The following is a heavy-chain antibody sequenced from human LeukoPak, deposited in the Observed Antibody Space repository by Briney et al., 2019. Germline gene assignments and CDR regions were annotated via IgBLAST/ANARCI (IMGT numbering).Heavy chain of an antibody. V-gene: IGHV3-23*01. CDR3: ANQYYYGSGSPKRRYYFDY. J-gene: IGHJ4*02. CDR2: ISGSGGST. D-gene: IGHD3-10*01. Sequence: AISGSGGSTYYADSVKGRFTISRDNSKNTLYLQMNSLRAEDTAVYYCANQYYYGSGSPKRRYYFDYWGQGTLVTVSS.